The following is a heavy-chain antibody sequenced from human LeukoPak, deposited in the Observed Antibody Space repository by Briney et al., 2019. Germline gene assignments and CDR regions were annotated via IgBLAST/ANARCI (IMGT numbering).Heavy chain of an antibody. CDR3: AKGGCRGTCNPLSY. D-gene: IGHD2-15*01. V-gene: IGHV3-23*01. J-gene: IGHJ4*02. Sequence: GGSLRLSCAASGFTFSGSGMSWVRQAPGKGLEWISSSGDSDGSTYYADSLKGRFTISRDNSKNTLYLQMNSLRAEDTAVYYCAKGGCRGTCNPLSYWGQGALVTVSP. CDR2: SGDSDGST. CDR1: GFTFSGSG.